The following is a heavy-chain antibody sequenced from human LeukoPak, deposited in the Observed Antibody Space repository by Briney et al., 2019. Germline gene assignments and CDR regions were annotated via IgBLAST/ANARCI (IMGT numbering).Heavy chain of an antibody. CDR2: INPSGGST. CDR3: ARVGGDYGADL. Sequence: ASVKVSCKASGYTLTSYYMHWVRQAPGQGLEWMGIINPSGGSTSYAQKFQGRVTMTRDTSTSTVYMELSSLRSEDTAVYYCARVGGDYGADLWGRGTLVTVSS. V-gene: IGHV1-46*01. CDR1: GYTLTSYY. D-gene: IGHD4-17*01. J-gene: IGHJ2*01.